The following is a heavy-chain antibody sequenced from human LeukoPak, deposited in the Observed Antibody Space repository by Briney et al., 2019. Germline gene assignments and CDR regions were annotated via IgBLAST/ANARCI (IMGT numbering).Heavy chain of an antibody. CDR2: IYYSRST. J-gene: IGHJ4*02. CDR3: ARHSSAWYGRLFDS. D-gene: IGHD6-19*01. CDR1: GGSISSFY. Sequence: SETLSLTCNVSGGSISSFYWSWIRQPPPEGLEWIGYIYYSRSTNYNPSLKSRVTISVDTSNNQYSLILNSLTAADTAVYYCARHSSAWYGRLFDSWGQGTLVTVSS. V-gene: IGHV4-59*08.